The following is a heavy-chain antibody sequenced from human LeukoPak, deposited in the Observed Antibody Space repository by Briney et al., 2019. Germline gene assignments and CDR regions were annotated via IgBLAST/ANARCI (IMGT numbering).Heavy chain of an antibody. Sequence: ASVKVSCKGSGCTFASCELDGVGQSTGQGLEWMGWMNPNSGNTGYGQSFQGRITMARDSSIGPAYMELSNLTSQDPATYYCTRGYRGRCQNWAQGTLVTVSA. CDR2: MNPNSGNT. CDR1: GCTFASCE. D-gene: IGHD2-2*02. CDR3: TRGYRGRCQN. J-gene: IGHJ4*02. V-gene: IGHV1-8*01.